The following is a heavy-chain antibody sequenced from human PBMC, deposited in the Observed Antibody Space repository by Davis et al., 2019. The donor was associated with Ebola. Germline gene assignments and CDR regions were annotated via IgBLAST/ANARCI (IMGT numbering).Heavy chain of an antibody. V-gene: IGHV4-39*07. D-gene: IGHD2-15*01. Sequence: PSETLSLTCTVSGGSISSGHYYWSWIRQPPGKGLEWIGTIYHDGRTYYKPSLKSRVSISIDTSKNQFSLKLTSVTAADTAVYYCARRVDYFDYWGQGTLVTVSS. J-gene: IGHJ4*02. CDR3: ARRVDYFDY. CDR2: IYHDGRT. CDR1: GGSISSGHYY.